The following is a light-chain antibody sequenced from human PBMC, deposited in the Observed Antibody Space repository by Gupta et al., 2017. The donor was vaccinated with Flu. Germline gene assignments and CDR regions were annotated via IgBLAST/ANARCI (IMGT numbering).Light chain of an antibody. CDR2: EVT. J-gene: IGLJ1*01. CDR1: SSDVGGHNY. CDR3: TSCVGTNKFWV. Sequence: QSALTQPPSASGSPGQSVTISCTGTSSDVGGHNYVSWYQHHPGKAPRLMIYEVTKRPSGVPDRFSGFKSGKTDSPTVLGLQPEDEAEDDCTSCVGTNKFWVFGTGTKVTVL. V-gene: IGLV2-8*01.